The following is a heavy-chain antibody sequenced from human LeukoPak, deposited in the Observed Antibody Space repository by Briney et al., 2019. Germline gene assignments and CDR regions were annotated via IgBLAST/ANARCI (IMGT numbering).Heavy chain of an antibody. D-gene: IGHD5-18*01. CDR3: SSGMVNDYYYRDV. CDR1: GGSRGGYY. V-gene: IGHV4-34*01. J-gene: IGHJ6*03. Sequence: SETLSLTCAVFGGSRGGYYRSWIRRFQGKGWKKIGEITHSGFTTYNASLKSRVTISQDTSKNQFPLTLTSVTAADTAVYYCSSGMVNDYYYRDVWGNGTTVIVSS. CDR2: ITHSGFT.